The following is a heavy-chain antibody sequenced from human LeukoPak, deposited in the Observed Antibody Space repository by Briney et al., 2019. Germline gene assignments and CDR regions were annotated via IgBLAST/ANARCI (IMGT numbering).Heavy chain of an antibody. Sequence: HAGGSLRLSCAASGFTFSSYDMSWVRQAPGKGLEWVSAISGSGGSTYYADSVKGRFTISRDNSKNTLYLQMNSLRAEDTAVYYCAKDGYCSGGSCYSVDAFDIWGQGTMVTVSS. V-gene: IGHV3-23*01. CDR2: ISGSGGST. CDR1: GFTFSSYD. CDR3: AKDGYCSGGSCYSVDAFDI. D-gene: IGHD2-15*01. J-gene: IGHJ3*02.